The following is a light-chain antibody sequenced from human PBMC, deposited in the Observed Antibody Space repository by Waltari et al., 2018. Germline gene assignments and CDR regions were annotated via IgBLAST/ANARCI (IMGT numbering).Light chain of an antibody. Sequence: DIVMTQSPDSLAVSLGERATVTCKSSRSVFYIPHNKSFLAWFQLKLGQPPKLLIYWSSTRESGVPVRFSGSGSGRDFTLTISSLQAEDVAVYYCQQYYSIPWTFGQGTKVEIK. CDR1: RSVFYIPHNKSF. V-gene: IGKV4-1*01. J-gene: IGKJ1*01. CDR3: QQYYSIPWT. CDR2: WSS.